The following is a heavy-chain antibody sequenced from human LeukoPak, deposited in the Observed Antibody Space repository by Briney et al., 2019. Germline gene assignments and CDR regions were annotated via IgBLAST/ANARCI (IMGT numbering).Heavy chain of an antibody. Sequence: SETLSLTCTVSGGSISSYYGSWIRQSPGKGLEWIANIYYTGTPYYNPSLKSRVTISVDMSENQFSLKLSTVTAADTAVYYCARVKSTVTSFDIWGQGTMVTVSS. CDR1: GGSISSYY. CDR3: ARVKSTVTSFDI. CDR2: IYYTGTP. J-gene: IGHJ3*02. V-gene: IGHV4-59*01. D-gene: IGHD2/OR15-2a*01.